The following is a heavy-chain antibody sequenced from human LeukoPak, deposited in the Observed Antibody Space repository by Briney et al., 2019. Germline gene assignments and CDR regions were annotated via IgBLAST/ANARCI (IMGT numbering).Heavy chain of an antibody. CDR2: ISAYSGNT. Sequence: ASVKVSCKASGYSFTSYGISWVRQAPGQGLEWMGWISAYSGNTNYAQKLQGRVTMTTDTSTSTAYMELRSLRSDDTAVYYCARSRFGEFFLFGFWGQGTLVTVSS. V-gene: IGHV1-18*01. CDR3: ARSRFGEFFLFGF. J-gene: IGHJ5*01. D-gene: IGHD3-10*01. CDR1: GYSFTSYG.